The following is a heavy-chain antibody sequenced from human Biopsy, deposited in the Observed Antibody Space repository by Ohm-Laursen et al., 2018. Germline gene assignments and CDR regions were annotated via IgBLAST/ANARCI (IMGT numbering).Heavy chain of an antibody. J-gene: IGHJ4*02. D-gene: IGHD2-15*01. V-gene: IGHV1-69*04. CDR1: GGTSSNFA. CDR2: IIPLIGLT. CDR3: ARDCNGDNCGVDF. Sequence: SVKVSCKASGGTSSNFAINWVRQAPGQGLECMGRIIPLIGLTNYAQKFQGRVTITADKFTNTVYMELSSPRSDDTAVYFCARDCNGDNCGVDFWGQGTLVTVS.